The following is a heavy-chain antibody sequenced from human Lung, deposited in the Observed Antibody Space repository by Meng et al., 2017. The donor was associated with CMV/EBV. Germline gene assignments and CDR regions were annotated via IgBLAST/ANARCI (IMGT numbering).Heavy chain of an antibody. Sequence: GGSLRLXCAASGFTFSSYSMNWVRQAPGKGLEWVSSISSSSSYIYYADSVKGRFTISRDNAKNSLYLQMNSLRAEDTAVYYCARDLSGIVVVVAADYWYFDLWGRGXLVAVSS. D-gene: IGHD2-15*01. CDR2: ISSSSSYI. CDR3: ARDLSGIVVVVAADYWYFDL. J-gene: IGHJ2*01. CDR1: GFTFSSYS. V-gene: IGHV3-21*01.